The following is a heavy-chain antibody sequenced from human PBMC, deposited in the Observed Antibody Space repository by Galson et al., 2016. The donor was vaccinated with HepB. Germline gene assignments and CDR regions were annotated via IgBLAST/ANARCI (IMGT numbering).Heavy chain of an antibody. CDR3: VRARGFDY. CDR2: IKQDGSAN. Sequence: SLRLSCAASGFNFSIYWMTWVRQAPGKGLEWVANIKQDGSANYFVDSVKGRFTASRDNAKNSLYLHMNSLRAEDSAVYYCVRARGFDYWGLGALVTVSS. V-gene: IGHV3-7*03. CDR1: GFNFSIYW. J-gene: IGHJ4*02.